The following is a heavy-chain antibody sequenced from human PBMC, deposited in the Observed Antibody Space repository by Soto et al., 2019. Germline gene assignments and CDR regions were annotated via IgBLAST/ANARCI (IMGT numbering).Heavy chain of an antibody. CDR1: GGSISSYY. J-gene: IGHJ4*02. D-gene: IGHD3-10*01. CDR3: ARGSVVWGVDY. Sequence: SETVSLTCTVSGGSISSYYWSWIRQPPGKGLEWIGYIYYSGSTNYNPSLKSRVTISVDTSKNQFSLKLSSVTAADTAVYYCARGSVVWGVDYWGQGTLVTVSS. CDR2: IYYSGST. V-gene: IGHV4-59*01.